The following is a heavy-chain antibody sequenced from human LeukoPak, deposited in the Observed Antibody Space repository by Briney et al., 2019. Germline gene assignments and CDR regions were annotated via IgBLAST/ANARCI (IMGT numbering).Heavy chain of an antibody. J-gene: IGHJ6*02. Sequence: GGSLRLSCAASGFTFSSYAMSWVRQAPGKGLEWVSAISGSGGSTYYADSVKGRFTISRDSSKNTLYLQMNSLRAEDTAVYYCARDQSPFYYGSGTSPWGMDVWGQGTTVTVSS. CDR3: ARDQSPFYYGSGTSPWGMDV. CDR1: GFTFSSYA. D-gene: IGHD3-10*01. CDR2: ISGSGGST. V-gene: IGHV3-23*01.